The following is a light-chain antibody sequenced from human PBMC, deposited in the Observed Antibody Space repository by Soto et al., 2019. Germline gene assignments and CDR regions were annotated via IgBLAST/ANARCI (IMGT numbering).Light chain of an antibody. J-gene: IGLJ2*01. V-gene: IGLV4-60*03. CDR1: SGHSSYI. Sequence: QLVLTQSSSASASLGSSVKLTCTLSSGHSSYIIAWHQQQPGKAPRYLMKLETSGSYNKGSGVPDRFSGSRSGADRYLTISNLQSEDEADYYCETWDSDTRVFGGGTKVTVL. CDR2: LETSGSY. CDR3: ETWDSDTRV.